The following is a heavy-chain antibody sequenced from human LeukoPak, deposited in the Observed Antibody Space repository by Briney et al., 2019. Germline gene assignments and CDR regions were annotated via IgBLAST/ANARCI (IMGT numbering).Heavy chain of an antibody. CDR2: INVDGSDS. Sequence: GGSLRLSCAASGFTFSSYSMNWVRQPPGKGLVWVSRINVDGSDSRYADSVKGRFTISRGNAKNTLYLQMNSLRDEDTAVYYCARDTFLGMGNPWGQGTLVTVSS. CDR3: ARDTFLGMGNP. D-gene: IGHD2/OR15-2a*01. V-gene: IGHV3-74*01. CDR1: GFTFSSYS. J-gene: IGHJ5*02.